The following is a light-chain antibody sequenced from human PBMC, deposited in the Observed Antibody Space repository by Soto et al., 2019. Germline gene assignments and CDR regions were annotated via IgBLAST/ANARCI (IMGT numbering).Light chain of an antibody. CDR2: EVT. Sequence: QSALTQPPSASGSPGQSVTISCTGTSSDVGGYDYVSWYQQHPGKAPKLVIYEVTKRPSGVPDRFSGSKSGNTASLTVSGLQAEDEADYYCSSYAGINNGEVFGGGTKLTVL. J-gene: IGLJ2*01. V-gene: IGLV2-8*01. CDR1: SSDVGGYDY. CDR3: SSYAGINNGEV.